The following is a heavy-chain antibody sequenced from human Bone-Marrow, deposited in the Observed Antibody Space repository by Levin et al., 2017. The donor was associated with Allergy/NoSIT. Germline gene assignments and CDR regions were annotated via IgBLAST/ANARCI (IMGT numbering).Heavy chain of an antibody. J-gene: IGHJ5*02. CDR2: IYYTGST. CDR3: ARRHYGRWRFDP. CDR1: GDSITSSTYY. D-gene: IGHD3-10*01. V-gene: IGHV4-39*01. Sequence: PSETLSLTCTVSGDSITSSTYYWAWIRQPPGKGLEWIGTIYYTGSTSYNPSLKSRVNISVDTSKNQFALKLNSVSAADTAVYYCARRHYGRWRFDPWGQGTQVTVST.